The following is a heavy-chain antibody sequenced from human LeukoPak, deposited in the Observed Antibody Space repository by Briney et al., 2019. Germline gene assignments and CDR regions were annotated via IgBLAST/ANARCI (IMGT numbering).Heavy chain of an antibody. V-gene: IGHV3-23*01. D-gene: IGHD5-18*01. CDR1: GFTFSSYT. J-gene: IGHJ4*02. Sequence: GSLRLSCAASGFTFSSYTNSLGRQAPGKGLEWVSAISGSGGSTYYADSVKGRFTISRDNSKNTLYLQMNSLRAEDTAVYYCAKGLDTAMVNSFDYWGQGTLVTVSS. CDR3: AKGLDTAMVNSFDY. CDR2: ISGSGGST.